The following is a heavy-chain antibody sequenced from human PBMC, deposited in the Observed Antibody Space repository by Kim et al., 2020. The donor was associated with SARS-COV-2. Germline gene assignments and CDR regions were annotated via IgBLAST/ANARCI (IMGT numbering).Heavy chain of an antibody. V-gene: IGHV3-74*01. CDR1: GFTFSTYW. Sequence: GGSLRLSCAASGFTFSTYWMHWVRQAPGKGLVWVSRIKTDGSDIKYADSVKGRFTASRDNAKNTLFLQMNSLRAEDTAVYYCVRETAQAGYYYTDVWGKG. CDR2: IKTDGSDI. J-gene: IGHJ6*03. CDR3: VRETAQAGYYYTDV.